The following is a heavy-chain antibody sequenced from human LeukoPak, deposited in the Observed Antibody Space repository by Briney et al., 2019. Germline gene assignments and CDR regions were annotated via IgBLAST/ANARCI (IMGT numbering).Heavy chain of an antibody. V-gene: IGHV3-74*01. J-gene: IGHJ3*02. Sequence: GGSLRLSCAASGFTFSSYWMHWVRQAPGKGLVWVSRINSDGSSTSYADSVKGRFTISRDNAKNTLYLQMNSLKTEDTAVYYCTRDLGDGYNSWGDAFDIWGQGTMVTVSS. CDR2: INSDGSST. CDR3: TRDLGDGYNSWGDAFDI. D-gene: IGHD5-24*01. CDR1: GFTFSSYW.